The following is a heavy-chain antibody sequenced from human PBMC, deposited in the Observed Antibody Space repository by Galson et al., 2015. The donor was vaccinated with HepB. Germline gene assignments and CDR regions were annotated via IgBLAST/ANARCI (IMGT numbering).Heavy chain of an antibody. CDR2: ISYDGSNK. J-gene: IGHJ5*02. Sequence: SLRLSCAASGFTFSSYGMHWVRQAPGKGLEWVAVISYDGSNKYYADSVKGRFTISRDNSKNTLYLQMNSLRAEDTAVYYCARRGEGVRGVIPVPPNWFDPWGQGTLVTVSS. CDR1: GFTFSSYG. CDR3: ARRGEGVRGVIPVPPNWFDP. D-gene: IGHD3-10*01. V-gene: IGHV3-30*03.